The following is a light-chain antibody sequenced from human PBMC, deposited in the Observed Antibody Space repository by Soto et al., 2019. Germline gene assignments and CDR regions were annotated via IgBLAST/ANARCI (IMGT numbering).Light chain of an antibody. CDR3: QQYESLPLT. CDR1: QSISSY. Sequence: DIQMTQSPSSLSASVGDRVTITCRASQSISSYLNWYQQKPGKAPKXLISAAFSLQSGVPSRFSGSGSGTGFTFTISSLQPEDFVTYYCQQYESLPLTFGQGTRLEIK. CDR2: AAF. J-gene: IGKJ5*01. V-gene: IGKV1-39*01.